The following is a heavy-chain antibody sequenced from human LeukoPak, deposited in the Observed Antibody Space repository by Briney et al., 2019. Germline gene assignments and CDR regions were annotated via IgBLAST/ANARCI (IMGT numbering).Heavy chain of an antibody. CDR3: ARGGKTVTTTGVDY. J-gene: IGHJ4*02. Sequence: PGGSLRLSCAASGFTFSSYSMNWVRQAPGKGLEWVSSISSSSSTIYYADSVKGRFTISRDNAKNSLYLQMNSLRAEDTAVYYCARGGKTVTTTGVDYWGQGTLVTVSS. V-gene: IGHV3-48*01. CDR2: ISSSSSTI. CDR1: GFTFSSYS. D-gene: IGHD4-17*01.